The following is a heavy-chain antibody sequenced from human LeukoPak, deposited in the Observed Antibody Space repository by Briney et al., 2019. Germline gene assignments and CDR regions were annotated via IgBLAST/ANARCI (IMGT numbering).Heavy chain of an antibody. CDR2: TYYRSKWHS. Sequence: SQALSLTCAISGDSVSSNSAAWNWIRQSPSRGLEWLGRTYYRSKWHSYYAPSVKSRITINPDTSKNQFSLQLKSVTPEDTAVYYCARMVGLVSDFWGQGTLVTVSS. CDR1: GDSVSSNSAA. D-gene: IGHD3-10*01. CDR3: ARMVGLVSDF. V-gene: IGHV6-1*01. J-gene: IGHJ4*02.